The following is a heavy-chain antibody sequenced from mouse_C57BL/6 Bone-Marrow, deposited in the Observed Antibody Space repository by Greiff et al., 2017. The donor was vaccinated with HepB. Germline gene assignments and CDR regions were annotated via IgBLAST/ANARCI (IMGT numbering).Heavy chain of an antibody. J-gene: IGHJ3*01. CDR2: IYPGDGDT. D-gene: IGHD1-1*01. CDR3: ASLLSTVVATDWFAY. V-gene: IGHV1-82*01. Sequence: QVQLKQSGPELVKPGASVKISCKASGYAFSSSWMNWVKQRPGKGLEWIGRIYPGDGDTNYNGKFKGKATLTADKSSSTAYMQLSSLTSEDSAVYFCASLLSTVVATDWFAYWGQGTLVTVSA. CDR1: GYAFSSSW.